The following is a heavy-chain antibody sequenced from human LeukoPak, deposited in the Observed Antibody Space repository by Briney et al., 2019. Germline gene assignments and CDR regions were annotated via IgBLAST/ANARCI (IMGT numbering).Heavy chain of an antibody. CDR3: ARRGGWYGASTYYFDN. D-gene: IGHD6-19*01. CDR1: GVAISRGGYA. V-gene: IGHV4-61*08. CDR2: ISDSGTT. Sequence: KTSETLSLTCAVSGVAISRGGYAWNWIRQPPGKGLEWIGDISDSGTTKYNPSLMSRVTISIDTSQNQFSLRLDSVTAADTALYYCARRGGWYGASTYYFDNWGQGTLVTVSS. J-gene: IGHJ4*02.